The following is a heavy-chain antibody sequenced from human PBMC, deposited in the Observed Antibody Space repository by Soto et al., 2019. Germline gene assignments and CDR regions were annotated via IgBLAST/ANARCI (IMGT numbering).Heavy chain of an antibody. Sequence: QVQLVQSGAEVKKPGSSVKVSCKASGGTFSSYTISWVRQAPGQGLEWMGRILPILGIANYAQKFQGRVTITADKSTSTAYMELSSLRSEDTAVYYCARDGGNQGIDYWGQGTLVTVSS. J-gene: IGHJ4*02. D-gene: IGHD2-15*01. CDR3: ARDGGNQGIDY. V-gene: IGHV1-69*08. CDR1: GGTFSSYT. CDR2: ILPILGIA.